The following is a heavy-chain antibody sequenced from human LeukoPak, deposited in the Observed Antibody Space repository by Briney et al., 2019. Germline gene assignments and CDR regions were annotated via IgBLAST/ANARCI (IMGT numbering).Heavy chain of an antibody. J-gene: IGHJ6*03. CDR1: GGSISSYY. CDR2: IYYSGST. V-gene: IGHV4-59*12. D-gene: IGHD5-12*01. CDR3: ARGRSGYDHYYYYYYMDV. Sequence: SETLSLTCTVSGGSISSYYWSWIRQPPGKGLEWIGYIYYSGSTNYNPSLKSRVTMSVDTSKNQFSLKLSSVTAADTAVYYCARGRSGYDHYYYYYYMDVWGKGTTVTISS.